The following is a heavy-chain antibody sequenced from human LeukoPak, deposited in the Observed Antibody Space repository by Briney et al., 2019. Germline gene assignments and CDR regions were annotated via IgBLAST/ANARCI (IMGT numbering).Heavy chain of an antibody. D-gene: IGHD6-6*01. J-gene: IGHJ4*02. CDR3: ARGGIAARPRIFDY. CDR2: INPNSGGT. V-gene: IGHV1-2*02. Sequence: ASVKVSCKASGYTFTGYYMHWVRQAPGQGLEWMGWINPNSGGTNYAQRFQGRVTMTRDTSISTAYMELSRLRSDDTAVYYCARGGIAARPRIFDYWGQGTLVTVSS. CDR1: GYTFTGYY.